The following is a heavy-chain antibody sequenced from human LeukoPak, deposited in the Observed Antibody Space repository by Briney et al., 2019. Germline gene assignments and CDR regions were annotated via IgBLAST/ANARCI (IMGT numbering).Heavy chain of an antibody. J-gene: IGHJ3*02. CDR2: IYYSGCT. V-gene: IGHV4-59*01. Sequence: SETLSLTCTVSGGSISSYYWSWNRQPPGKGLEWIGYIYYSGCTNYNPSLMSRVTISVDTSKNQFSLKVRSVTAADTAVYYCARERGYSYGPSDAFDIWDQGTMVTVSS. CDR3: ARERGYSYGPSDAFDI. D-gene: IGHD5-18*01. CDR1: GGSISSYY.